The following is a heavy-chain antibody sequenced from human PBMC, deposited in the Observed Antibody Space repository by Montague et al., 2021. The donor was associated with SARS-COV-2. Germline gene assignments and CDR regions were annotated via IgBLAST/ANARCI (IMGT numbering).Heavy chain of an antibody. D-gene: IGHD3-22*01. CDR2: ISRSGDS. CDR1: GXSISNSNW. CDR3: VRGGTMTVVVFDY. Sequence: SETLSLTCTVSGXSISNSNWWTWVRQSPGRGLEWIGEISRSGDSNYNPSLKSRVTMSVDMSRNQFSLSLSNVTAADTAIYYCVRGGTMTVVVFDYWGQGTLVTVSS. J-gene: IGHJ4*02. V-gene: IGHV4-4*02.